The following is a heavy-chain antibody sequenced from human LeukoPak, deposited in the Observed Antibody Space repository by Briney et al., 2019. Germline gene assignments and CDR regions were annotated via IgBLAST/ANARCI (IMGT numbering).Heavy chain of an antibody. CDR2: IGGSGAKR. V-gene: IGHV3-23*01. D-gene: IGHD3-3*01. CDR1: GFTFSNHG. CDR3: AKDWEHRPNYDFWSGFDY. J-gene: IGHJ4*02. Sequence: GGSLRLSCTASGFTFSNHGMSWVRQAPGKGLEWVSSIGGSGAKRYYADSVKGRFTISRDNSKKTRYLQMNSLRAEDTAVYYCAKDWEHRPNYDFWSGFDYWGQGTLVTVSS.